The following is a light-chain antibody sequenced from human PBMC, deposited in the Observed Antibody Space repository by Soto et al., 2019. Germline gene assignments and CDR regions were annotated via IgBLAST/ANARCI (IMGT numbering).Light chain of an antibody. V-gene: IGKV1-5*03. Sequence: DIQLTQSPSTLSASVGDRVTITCRASQSISISLAWYQQKPGKAPNLLFYKASSLESGVPSRFSGSGSGTEFTLSISSLQPDDFATYYCQQYQSYPVTFGGGTKVEIK. J-gene: IGKJ4*01. CDR1: QSISIS. CDR2: KAS. CDR3: QQYQSYPVT.